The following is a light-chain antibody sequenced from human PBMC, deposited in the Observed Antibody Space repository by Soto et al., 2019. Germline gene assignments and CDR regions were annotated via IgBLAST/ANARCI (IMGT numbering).Light chain of an antibody. J-gene: IGKJ4*01. V-gene: IGKV1-27*01. CDR3: LKYNRAPLT. CDR2: AAS. CDR1: QDIANY. Sequence: DIQMTQSPSSLSASIGDRVAITCRASQDIANYLAWYQVKPGKGPKVLIYAASTLQSGVPSRFSGSGSGTDFTLTISSLQSEDFATYYCLKYNRAPLTFGGGTKVDIK.